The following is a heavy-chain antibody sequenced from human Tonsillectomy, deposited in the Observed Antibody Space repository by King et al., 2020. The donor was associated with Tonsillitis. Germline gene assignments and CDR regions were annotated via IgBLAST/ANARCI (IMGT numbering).Heavy chain of an antibody. Sequence: QLQESGLGLVKPSQTLSLTCTVSGGSISSGSYYWSWIRQPAGKGLEWIGRIYTSGSTNYNPSLESRVTMSVDTSKNRFSLKLSSVTAADTAVYYCARGVTYYFDNSGYRPDAFDIWGQGTMVTVSS. J-gene: IGHJ3*02. CDR3: ARGVTYYFDNSGYRPDAFDI. CDR2: IYTSGST. V-gene: IGHV4-61*02. D-gene: IGHD3-22*01. CDR1: GGSISSGSYY.